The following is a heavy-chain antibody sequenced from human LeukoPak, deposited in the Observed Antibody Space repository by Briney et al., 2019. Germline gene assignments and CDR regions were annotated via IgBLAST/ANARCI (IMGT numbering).Heavy chain of an antibody. J-gene: IGHJ5*02. V-gene: IGHV4-59*01. Sequence: PSETLSLTCTVSGGSMSSYYWNWIRQPPGKGLEWIGHIHYNGNTNYNPSLKSGVTISVDTSKNQFSLKPSSVAAADTAVYYCARGYSSGWYRGWFDPWGQGTLVIVSS. CDR2: IHYNGNT. D-gene: IGHD6-19*01. CDR1: GGSMSSYY. CDR3: ARGYSSGWYRGWFDP.